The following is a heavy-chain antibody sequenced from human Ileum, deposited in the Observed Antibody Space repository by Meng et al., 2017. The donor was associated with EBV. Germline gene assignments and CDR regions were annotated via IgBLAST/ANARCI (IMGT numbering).Heavy chain of an antibody. CDR3: AMGPDYAKTGY. V-gene: IGHV4-39*01. CDR1: GGSISSSNYC. CDR2: ICYTDYT. Sequence: QLLLKESGPGLVKPSETLSLTFSVSGGSISSSNYCWGWIRQPPGKGLEWIQSICYTDYTYYNPSLKSRVTISADKSKNQFSLRLNSLTAADTAVYYCAMGPDYAKTGYWGQGTLVTVSS. J-gene: IGHJ4*02. D-gene: IGHD4-17*01.